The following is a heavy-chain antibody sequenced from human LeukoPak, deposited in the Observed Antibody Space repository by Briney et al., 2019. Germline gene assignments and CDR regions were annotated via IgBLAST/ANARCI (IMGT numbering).Heavy chain of an antibody. CDR2: IYYSGST. CDR1: GGSIRSSYYY. V-gene: IGHV4-61*01. CDR3: ARDSSVERAFDI. Sequence: SETLSLTCTVSGGSIRSSYYYWGWIRQPPGKGLEWIGYIYYSGSTNYNPSLKSRVTISVDTSKNQFSLKLSSVTAADTAVYYCARDSSVERAFDIWGQGTMVTVSS. D-gene: IGHD6-19*01. J-gene: IGHJ3*02.